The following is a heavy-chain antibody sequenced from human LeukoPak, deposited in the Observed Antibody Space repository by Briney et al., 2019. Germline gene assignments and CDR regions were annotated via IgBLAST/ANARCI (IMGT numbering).Heavy chain of an antibody. Sequence: PSETLSLTCTVSGDSISSSGSYWGWIRQPPGKGLEWIATISYSGSTYYNPSLKSRVTISVDTSKNLFSLRLNSMTAADTAVYYCARHFDFWGQGTLVTVSS. CDR2: ISYSGST. CDR3: ARHFDF. V-gene: IGHV4-39*01. CDR1: GDSISSSGSY. J-gene: IGHJ4*02.